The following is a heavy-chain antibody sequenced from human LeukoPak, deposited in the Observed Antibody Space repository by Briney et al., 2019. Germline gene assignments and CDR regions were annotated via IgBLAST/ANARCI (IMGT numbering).Heavy chain of an antibody. CDR3: ARARRDSSGYPSLFDY. J-gene: IGHJ4*02. V-gene: IGHV4-34*01. Sequence: SETLSLTCAVYGGSFSGYYWSWIRQPPGKGLEWIGEINHSGSTNYNPSLKSRVTISVDTSKNQFSLKLSSVTAADTAVYYCARARRDSSGYPSLFDYWGQGTLVTVSS. D-gene: IGHD3-22*01. CDR2: INHSGST. CDR1: GGSFSGYY.